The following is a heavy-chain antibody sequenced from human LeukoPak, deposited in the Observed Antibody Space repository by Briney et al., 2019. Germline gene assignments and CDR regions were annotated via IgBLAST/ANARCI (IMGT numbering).Heavy chain of an antibody. J-gene: IGHJ5*02. CDR1: GYTFTGYY. CDR3: ARDVGITVADSFDP. Sequence: ASVKVSCKASGYTFTGYYMHWVRQAPGQGLEWMGWIHIYRGNTNYAQKFRGRVTMTTDTSTSTVYMEVRGLRSDDTAMYYCARDVGITVADSFDPWGQGTLVTVSS. V-gene: IGHV1-18*04. D-gene: IGHD6-13*01. CDR2: IHIYRGNT.